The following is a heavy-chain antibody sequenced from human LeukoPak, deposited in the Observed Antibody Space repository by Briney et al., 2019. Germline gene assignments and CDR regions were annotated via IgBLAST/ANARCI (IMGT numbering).Heavy chain of an antibody. CDR2: ISGGGGST. CDR1: GFTFSSYA. J-gene: IGHJ4*02. Sequence: GGSLRLSCAASGFTFSSYAMHWVRQAPGKGLEWVSSISGGGGSTYYADSVKGRFTISRDNSKNTLHLQMNSLRADDTAVYYCAKGIGSAWRAGDYWGQGTLVTVSS. D-gene: IGHD6-19*01. CDR3: AKGIGSAWRAGDY. V-gene: IGHV3-23*01.